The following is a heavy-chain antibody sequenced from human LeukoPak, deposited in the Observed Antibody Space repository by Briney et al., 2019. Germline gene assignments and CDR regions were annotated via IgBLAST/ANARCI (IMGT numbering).Heavy chain of an antibody. V-gene: IGHV3-74*01. Sequence: GGSLRLSCAASGFTFSNYWMHWIRQAPGKGPVWVSRINTDGNITTYADSVKGRFTISRDSAKNALYLQMNSLRAEDTAVYYCASGAGYNYPYYFDYWGQGTLVTVSS. CDR1: GFTFSNYW. J-gene: IGHJ4*02. CDR2: INTDGNIT. D-gene: IGHD5-24*01. CDR3: ASGAGYNYPYYFDY.